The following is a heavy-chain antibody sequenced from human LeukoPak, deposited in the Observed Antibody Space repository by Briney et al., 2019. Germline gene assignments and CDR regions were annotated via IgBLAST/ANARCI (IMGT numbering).Heavy chain of an antibody. CDR2: NYYSGST. CDR1: GGSLSSYY. CDR3: ARHAGDYGDPEDYFDY. J-gene: IGHJ4*02. V-gene: IGHV4-59*08. Sequence: PSETLSLTCTVSGGSLSSYYWSWIRQPPGKGLEWIGYNYYSGSTNYNPSLKSRVTISVDTSKNQFSLKLSSVTAADTAVYYCARHAGDYGDPEDYFDYWGQGTLVTVSS. D-gene: IGHD4-17*01.